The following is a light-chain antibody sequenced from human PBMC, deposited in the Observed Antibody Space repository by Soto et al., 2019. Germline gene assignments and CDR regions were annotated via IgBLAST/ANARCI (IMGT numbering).Light chain of an antibody. V-gene: IGKV1-12*01. CDR2: AAS. CDR3: QQASSYPLT. CDR1: QSISSY. Sequence: DIQMTQSPSSVSASVGDRVTITCRASQSISSYLNWYQQKPGKAPKLLIYAASSLQSGVPSRFSGSGSGTDFTLTISSLQPEDVATYYCQQASSYPLTFGGGTKVDIK. J-gene: IGKJ4*01.